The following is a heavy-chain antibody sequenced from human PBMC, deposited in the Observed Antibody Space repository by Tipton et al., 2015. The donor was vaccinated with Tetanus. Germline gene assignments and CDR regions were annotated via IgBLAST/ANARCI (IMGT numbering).Heavy chain of an antibody. CDR3: ARGLPREPFYFDY. CDR2: IYYSTMRS. CDR1: RGPISSYY. D-gene: IGHD1-26*01. Sequence: LSCTVSRGPISSYYWSWIRQPAGKGLEWIGNIYYSTMRSSNIPSLSSRVTISVDTSKNEFSLSLTSVTAADTAVYYCARGLPREPFYFDYWGQGKQVAVSS. V-gene: IGHV4-59*06. J-gene: IGHJ4*02.